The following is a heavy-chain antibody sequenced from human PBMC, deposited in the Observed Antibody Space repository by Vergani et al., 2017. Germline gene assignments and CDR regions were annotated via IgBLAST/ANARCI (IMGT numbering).Heavy chain of an antibody. D-gene: IGHD3-16*01. CDR1: GFDFSSYI. Sequence: QLVESGGGWVQPGGSLRLSCVVSGFDFSSYIMNWVRQAPGKGLEWVSFVSTGTKSQSYAESVKGRFTISRDSAKNSLYLQMNSLRAEDTAVYYCARDGGVWGQGTLVTVSS. CDR2: VSTGTKSQ. V-gene: IGHV3-48*01. CDR3: ARDGGV. J-gene: IGHJ4*02.